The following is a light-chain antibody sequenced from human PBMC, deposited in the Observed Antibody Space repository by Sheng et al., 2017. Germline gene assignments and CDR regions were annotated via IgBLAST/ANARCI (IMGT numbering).Light chain of an antibody. CDR1: PSDVGTYNY. J-gene: IGLJ1*01. V-gene: IGLV2-11*01. CDR2: DVT. CDR3: CSFAGGSYV. Sequence: QSALTQPPSVSGSPGQSVTISCTGTPSDVGTYNYVTWYQHHPGKAPKPLIYDVTKRPSGVPDRFSASKSGTTASLAISGLQTEDEADYYCCSFAGGSYVFGTGTKVIVL.